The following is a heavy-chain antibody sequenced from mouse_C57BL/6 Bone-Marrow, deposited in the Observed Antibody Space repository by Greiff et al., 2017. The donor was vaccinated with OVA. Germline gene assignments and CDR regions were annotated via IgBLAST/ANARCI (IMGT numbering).Heavy chain of an antibody. D-gene: IGHD1-1*01. CDR3: ARSITTVVAKGFAY. CDR1: GYTFTSYW. Sequence: QVQLKQPGAELVRPGSSVKLSCKASGYTFTSYWMDWVKQRPGQGLEWIGNIYPSDSETHYNQKFKDKATLTVDKSSSTAYMQLSSLTSEDSAVYYCARSITTVVAKGFAYWGQGTLVTVSA. V-gene: IGHV1-61*01. J-gene: IGHJ3*01. CDR2: IYPSDSET.